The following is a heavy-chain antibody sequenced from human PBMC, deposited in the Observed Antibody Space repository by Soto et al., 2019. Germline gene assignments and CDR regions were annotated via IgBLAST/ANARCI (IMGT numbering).Heavy chain of an antibody. V-gene: IGHV3-23*01. D-gene: IGHD3-10*01. CDR1: GFSITSYA. CDR2: ISGSGGST. Sequence: QSGGSLRLSCVASGFSITSYAMSWVRQAPGKGLEWVSAISGSGGSTYYADSVKGRFTISRDNSKNTLYLQMNSLRAEDTAVYYCAKEDRGLVRGVMFHWGQGTLVTVSS. CDR3: AKEDRGLVRGVMFH. J-gene: IGHJ4*02.